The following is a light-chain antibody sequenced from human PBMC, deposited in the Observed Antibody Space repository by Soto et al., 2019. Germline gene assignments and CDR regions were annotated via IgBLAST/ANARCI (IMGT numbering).Light chain of an antibody. CDR1: QSVSSSY. V-gene: IGKV3D-20*02. J-gene: IGKJ5*01. CDR3: QQRSTWPT. Sequence: EIVLTQSPGILSLSPGERATLSCRASQSVSSSYLAWYQQKPGQAPRLLTYGASNRATGIPDRFSGSGSGTDFTLTISSLEPEDFALYYCQQRSTWPTFGQGTRLEIK. CDR2: GAS.